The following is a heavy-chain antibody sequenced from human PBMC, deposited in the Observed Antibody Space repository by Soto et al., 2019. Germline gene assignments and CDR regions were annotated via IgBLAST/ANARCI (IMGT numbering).Heavy chain of an antibody. J-gene: IGHJ6*01. CDR2: IIPIFGTA. D-gene: IGHD3-3*01. CDR3: ARDWSIFGVVTPFYYYYYGMDV. V-gene: IGHV1-69*13. CDR1: GGTFSSYA. Sequence: SVKVSCKASGGTFSSYAISWVRQAPGQGLEWMGGIIPIFGTANYAQKFQGRVTITADESTSTAYMELSSLRSEDTAVYYCARDWSIFGVVTPFYYYYYGMDVWGQGTTVTVSS.